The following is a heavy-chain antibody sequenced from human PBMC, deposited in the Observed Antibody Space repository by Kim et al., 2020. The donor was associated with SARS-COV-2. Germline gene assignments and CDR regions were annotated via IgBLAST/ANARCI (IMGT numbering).Heavy chain of an antibody. CDR2: IKQDGSEK. CDR1: GFIFSSHW. Sequence: GGSLRLSCAASGFIFSSHWMTWVRQAPGKGLEWVASIKQDGSEKYYVDSVKGRFTISRDNAKNSLYLEMIGLRAEDTAVYYCARGTYSSPYWGQGTLDT. J-gene: IGHJ4*02. D-gene: IGHD4-4*01. V-gene: IGHV3-7*01. CDR3: ARGTYSSPY.